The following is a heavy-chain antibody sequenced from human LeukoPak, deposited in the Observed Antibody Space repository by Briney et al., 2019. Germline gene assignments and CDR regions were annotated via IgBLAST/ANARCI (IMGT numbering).Heavy chain of an antibody. V-gene: IGHV3-48*03. CDR3: NVLIKDY. CDR1: GFTFSSYE. CDR2: ISSSGSTI. J-gene: IGHJ4*02. D-gene: IGHD2-8*01. Sequence: GGSLRLSCAASGFTFSSYEMNWVRQAPGKGLEWVSYISSSGSTIYYADSVKGRFTISRDNSKDTLYLQMNSLRAEDTAVYYCNVLIKDYWGQGTLVTVSS.